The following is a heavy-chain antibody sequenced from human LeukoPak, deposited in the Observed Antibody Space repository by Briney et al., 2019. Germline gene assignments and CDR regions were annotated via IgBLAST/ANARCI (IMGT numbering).Heavy chain of an antibody. CDR3: AKDEGSYSSGWYPSPASEAFDI. CDR1: GFTFSSYG. J-gene: IGHJ3*02. V-gene: IGHV3-30*18. CDR2: ISYEGRNK. D-gene: IGHD6-19*01. Sequence: DPGGSLRLSCAASGFTFSSYGVHWVRQAPGKGLEWVAVISYEGRNKYYADSVKGRFTISRDNSKSTLYLQMNSLRAEDTAVYYCAKDEGSYSSGWYPSPASEAFDIWGQGTMVTVSS.